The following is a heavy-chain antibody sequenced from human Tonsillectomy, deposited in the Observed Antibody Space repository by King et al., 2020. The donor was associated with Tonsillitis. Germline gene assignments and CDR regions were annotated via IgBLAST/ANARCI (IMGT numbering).Heavy chain of an antibody. CDR3: ARDEDTAMADYYYYGMDV. Sequence: VQLVESGGGLVKPGGSLRLSCAASGFTFSDYYMSWIRQAPGKGLEWVSYISSSGSTIYYADSVKGRFTISRDNAKNSLYLQMNSLRAEDTVLYYCARDEDTAMADYYYYGMDVWGQGTTVTVSS. CDR1: GFTFSDYY. CDR2: ISSSGSTI. J-gene: IGHJ6*02. D-gene: IGHD5-18*01. V-gene: IGHV3-11*01.